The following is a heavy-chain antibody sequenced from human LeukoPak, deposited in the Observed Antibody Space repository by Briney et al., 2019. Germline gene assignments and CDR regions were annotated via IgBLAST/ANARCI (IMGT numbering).Heavy chain of an antibody. CDR1: GFTFSSYW. V-gene: IGHV3-7*01. CDR3: ARDRAFGGVIGAFDI. Sequence: GGSLRLSCAASGFTFSSYWMSWVSQAPGKGLEWVANIKQDGSEKYYVDSVKGRFTISRDNAKNSLYLQMNSLRAEDTAVYYCARDRAFGGVIGAFDIWGQGTMVTVSS. CDR2: IKQDGSEK. J-gene: IGHJ3*02. D-gene: IGHD3-16*01.